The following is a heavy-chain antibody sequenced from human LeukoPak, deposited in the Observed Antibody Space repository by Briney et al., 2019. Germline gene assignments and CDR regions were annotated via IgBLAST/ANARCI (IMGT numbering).Heavy chain of an antibody. CDR3: ARGPLGSSWYKVDY. Sequence: RASVKVSCKASGYTFTSYGISWVRQAPGQGLEWVGWISAYNGNTDYAQKLQGRVTMTTDTSTSTAYMELRSLRFDDTAVYYCARGPLGSSWYKVDYWGQGTLVTVSS. J-gene: IGHJ4*02. CDR2: ISAYNGNT. CDR1: GYTFTSYG. D-gene: IGHD6-13*01. V-gene: IGHV1-18*01.